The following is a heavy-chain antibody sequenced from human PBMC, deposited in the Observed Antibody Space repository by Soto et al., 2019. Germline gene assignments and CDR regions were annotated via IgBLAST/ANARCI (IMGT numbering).Heavy chain of an antibody. CDR2: ISSSSDTI. J-gene: IGHJ4*02. D-gene: IGHD4-17*01. CDR3: AREGSGDLLVDY. CDR1: GFTFSTYN. V-gene: IGHV3-48*01. Sequence: GGSLRLSCAASGFTFSTYNMNWVRQAPGKGLQWVSFISSSSDTIYYADSVKGRFTISRDDAKNSLYLQMNYLRVEDTAVYYCAREGSGDLLVDYWGQGTLVTVSS.